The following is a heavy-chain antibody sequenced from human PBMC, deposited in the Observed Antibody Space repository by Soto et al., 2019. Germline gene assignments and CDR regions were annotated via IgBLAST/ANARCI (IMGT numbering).Heavy chain of an antibody. D-gene: IGHD6-13*01. J-gene: IGHJ4*02. CDR3: VSAAAGVSATSDY. V-gene: IGHV1-69*01. Sequence: QVQLVQSGAEVKKPGSSVKVSCKASGGTFSSYAISWVRQAPGQGLEWMGGIIPIFGTANYAQKFQGRVKICADDSTGTAYMERSSVGSEDTAVYYCVSAAAGVSATSDYWGQGTLVTVSA. CDR2: IIPIFGTA. CDR1: GGTFSSYA.